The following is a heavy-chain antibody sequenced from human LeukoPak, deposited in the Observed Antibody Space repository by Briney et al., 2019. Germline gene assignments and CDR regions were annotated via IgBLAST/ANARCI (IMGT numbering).Heavy chain of an antibody. Sequence: SASLSPAWTVAAPSVNSNYCTSVRQPGRNWSEWLGYIDYSGSTNYNPSLKSRVTISLDTSKNKFSLKLSSVTAADTAVYYCARRPVYYGSALGLDFFDYWGQGTLVTVSS. CDR3: ARRPVYYGSALGLDFFDY. CDR1: APSVNSNY. V-gene: IGHV4-59*08. J-gene: IGHJ4*02. CDR2: IDYSGST. D-gene: IGHD3-10*01.